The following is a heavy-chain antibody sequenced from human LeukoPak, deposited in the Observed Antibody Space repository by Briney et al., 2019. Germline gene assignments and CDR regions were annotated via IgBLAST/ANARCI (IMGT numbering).Heavy chain of an antibody. CDR3: ASASYPTHGDYGHDY. V-gene: IGHV4-34*01. CDR1: GITFSLYS. D-gene: IGHD4-17*01. J-gene: IGHJ4*02. Sequence: GSLRLSCAASGITFSLYSMNWVRQAPGKGLEWIGEINHSGSTNYNPSLKSRVTISVDTSKNQFSLKLSSVTAADTAVYYCASASYPTHGDYGHDYWGQGTLVTVSS. CDR2: INHSGST.